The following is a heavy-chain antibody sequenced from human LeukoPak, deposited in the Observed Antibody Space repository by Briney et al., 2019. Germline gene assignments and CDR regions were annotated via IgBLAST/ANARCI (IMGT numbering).Heavy chain of an antibody. J-gene: IGHJ4*02. CDR1: GDSVSSQGAS. Sequence: SQTLSLTCAISGDSVSSQGASWTWIRQSPSRGLEWLGRKYYRSKWYDDYAVSVKSRITINPDTSKNQFSLQLNSVTPEDTAVYYCARELRRHGQNRPFDLWGQGILVIVSS. D-gene: IGHD5-24*01. CDR2: KYYRSKWYD. CDR3: ARELRRHGQNRPFDL. V-gene: IGHV6-1*01.